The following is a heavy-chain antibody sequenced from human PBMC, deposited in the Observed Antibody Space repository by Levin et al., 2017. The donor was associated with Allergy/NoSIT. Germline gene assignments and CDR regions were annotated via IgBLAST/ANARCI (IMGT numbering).Heavy chain of an antibody. D-gene: IGHD3-10*01. J-gene: IGHJ6*02. CDR2: ISAYNGNT. V-gene: IGHV1-18*01. CDR3: ARDRRQVGSGAYYYGMDV. CDR1: GYTFTSYG. Sequence: PGGSLRLSCKASGYTFTSYGISWVRQAPGQGLEWMGWISAYNGNTNYAQKLQGRVTMTTDTSTSTAYMELRSLRSDDTAVYYCARDRRQVGSGAYYYGMDVWGQGTTVTVSS.